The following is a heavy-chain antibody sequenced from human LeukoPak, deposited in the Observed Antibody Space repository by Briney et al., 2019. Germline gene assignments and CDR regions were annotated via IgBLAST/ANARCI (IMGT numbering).Heavy chain of an antibody. CDR2: IDPKSGGT. CDR3: ARDDSGNDYNAFDM. J-gene: IGHJ3*02. V-gene: IGHV1-2*02. D-gene: IGHD1-26*01. CDR1: GGTFSSYA. Sequence: ASVKVSCKASGGTFSSYAISWVRQAPGQGLEWMGWIDPKSGGTKYAQRFQGRAIMTRDTSISTTYMELSSLGSDDTAVYYCARDDSGNDYNAFDMWGQGTKVTVSS.